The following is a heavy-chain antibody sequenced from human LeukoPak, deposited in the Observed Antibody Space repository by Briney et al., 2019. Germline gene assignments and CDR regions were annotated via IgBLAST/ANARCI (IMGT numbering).Heavy chain of an antibody. J-gene: IGHJ3*02. CDR2: IIPIFGTA. D-gene: IGHD4-17*01. Sequence: ASVKVSCKASGGTFSSYAISWVRQAPGQGLEWMGGIIPIFGTANYAQKFQGRVTITADESTSTAYMELSSLRSEDTAVYYCARGGRYGDYLGAFDIWGQGTMVTVSS. CDR3: ARGGRYGDYLGAFDI. V-gene: IGHV1-69*01. CDR1: GGTFSSYA.